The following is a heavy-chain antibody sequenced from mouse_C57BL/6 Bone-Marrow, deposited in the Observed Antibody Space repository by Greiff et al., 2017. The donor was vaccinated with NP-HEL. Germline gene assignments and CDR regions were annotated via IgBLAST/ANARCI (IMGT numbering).Heavy chain of an antibody. Sequence: VKLVESGAELARPGASVKLSCKASGYTFTSYGISWVKQRTGQGLEWIGEIYPRSGNTYYNEKFKGKATLTADKSSSTAYMELRSLTSEDSAVYFCAGDSSGTDYWGQGTTLTVSS. J-gene: IGHJ2*01. CDR3: AGDSSGTDY. CDR1: GYTFTSYG. CDR2: IYPRSGNT. V-gene: IGHV1-81*01. D-gene: IGHD3-2*02.